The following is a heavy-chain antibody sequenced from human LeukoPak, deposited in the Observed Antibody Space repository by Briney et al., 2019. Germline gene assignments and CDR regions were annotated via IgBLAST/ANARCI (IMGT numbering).Heavy chain of an antibody. V-gene: IGHV4-59*01. CDR1: GGSFSGYY. J-gene: IGHJ4*02. CDR3: ARGGRGIAAAGTFDY. CDR2: IYYSGST. D-gene: IGHD6-13*01. Sequence: SETLSLTCAVYGGSFSGYYWSWIRQPPGKGLEWIGYIYYSGSTNYNPSLKSRVTISVDTSKNQFSLKLSSVTAADTAVYYCARGGRGIAAAGTFDYWGQGTLVTVSS.